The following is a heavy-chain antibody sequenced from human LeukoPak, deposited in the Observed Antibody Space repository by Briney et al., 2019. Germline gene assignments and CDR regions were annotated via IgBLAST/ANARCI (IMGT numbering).Heavy chain of an antibody. CDR3: ARSLTSSWRPYYMDV. Sequence: ASVKVSCKASGYTFTGYYMHWVRQAPGQGLEWMGWINAGNGNTKYSQEFQGRVTITRDTSASTAYMELSSLRSEDMAVYYCARSLTSSWRPYYMDVWGKGTTVTVSS. V-gene: IGHV1-3*03. D-gene: IGHD6-13*01. J-gene: IGHJ6*03. CDR2: INAGNGNT. CDR1: GYTFTGYY.